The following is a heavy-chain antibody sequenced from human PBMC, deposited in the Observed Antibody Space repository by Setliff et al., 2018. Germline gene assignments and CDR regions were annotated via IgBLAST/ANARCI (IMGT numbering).Heavy chain of an antibody. Sequence: GASVKVSCKASGYRFSNYGINWVRQAPGQGLEWMGWISAHNDNTNFAKNFQDRVAITRDTSASTAYMELSSLTSEDTAVYFCARGSRGFDYWGQGALVTVSS. V-gene: IGHV1-18*01. CDR3: ARGSRGFDY. CDR2: ISAHNDNT. J-gene: IGHJ4*02. CDR1: GYRFSNYG.